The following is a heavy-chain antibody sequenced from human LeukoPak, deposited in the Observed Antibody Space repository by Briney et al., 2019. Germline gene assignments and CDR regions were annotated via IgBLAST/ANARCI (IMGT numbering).Heavy chain of an antibody. CDR2: INHSGST. D-gene: IGHD3-10*01. CDR3: ASSPPTYYYGSGSTTLDY. CDR1: GGSFSGYY. V-gene: IGHV4-34*01. Sequence: SETLSLTCAVYGGSFSGYYWSWIRQPPGKGLEWIGEINHSGSTNYNPSLKSRVTILVDTSKNQFSLKLSSVTAADTAVYYCASSPPTYYYGSGSTTLDYWGQGTLVTVSS. J-gene: IGHJ4*02.